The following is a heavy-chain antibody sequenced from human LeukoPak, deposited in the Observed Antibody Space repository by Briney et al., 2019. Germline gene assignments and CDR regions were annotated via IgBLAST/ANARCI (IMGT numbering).Heavy chain of an antibody. CDR1: GGSISSGDYY. V-gene: IGHV4-61*08. CDR3: ARHEWGSYYLAFDY. D-gene: IGHD3-10*01. Sequence: SETLSLTCTVSGGSISSGDYYWSWIRQPPGKGLEWIGYIYYSGSTNYNPSLKSRVTISVDTSKNQFSLKLSSVTAADTAVYYCARHEWGSYYLAFDYWGQRTLVPVSS. CDR2: IYYSGST. J-gene: IGHJ4*02.